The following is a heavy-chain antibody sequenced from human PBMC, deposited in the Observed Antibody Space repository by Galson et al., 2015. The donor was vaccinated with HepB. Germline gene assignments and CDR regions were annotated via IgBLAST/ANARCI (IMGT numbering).Heavy chain of an antibody. CDR3: AAYYDILTGYYNVPGSYGMDV. CDR1: GFTFSSYG. V-gene: IGHV3-33*01. Sequence: SLRLSCAASGFTFSSYGMHWVRQAPGKGLEWVAVIWYDGSNKYYADSVKGRFTISRDNSKNTLYLQMNSLRAEDTAVYYCAAYYDILTGYYNVPGSYGMDVWGQGTTVTVSS. CDR2: IWYDGSNK. D-gene: IGHD3-9*01. J-gene: IGHJ6*02.